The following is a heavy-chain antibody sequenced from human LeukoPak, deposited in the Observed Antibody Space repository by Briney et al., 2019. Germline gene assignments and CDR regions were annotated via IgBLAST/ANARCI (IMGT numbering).Heavy chain of an antibody. Sequence: GGSLRLSCAASGFTFDDCAMRWVRQAPGKGLEWVSGISWNSGSIGYADSVKGRFTISRDNAKNSLYLQMNSLRAEDTALYYCAKDQGDCTNGVCYRFDYWGQGTLVTVSS. CDR1: GFTFDDCA. V-gene: IGHV3-9*01. J-gene: IGHJ4*02. CDR2: ISWNSGSI. CDR3: AKDQGDCTNGVCYRFDY. D-gene: IGHD2-8*01.